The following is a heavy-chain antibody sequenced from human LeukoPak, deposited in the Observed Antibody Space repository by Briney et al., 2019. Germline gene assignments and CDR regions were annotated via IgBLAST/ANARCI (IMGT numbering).Heavy chain of an antibody. CDR1: GYTFSSYA. Sequence: GGSLRLSCAASGYTFSSYAMSWVRQAPGKGLEWVSAISGNGGSTYYADSVKGRFTISRDNSKSTLYLQMNSLRAEDTAVYYCARGGYSYAELDYWGQGNLVTVSS. CDR3: ARGGYSYAELDY. D-gene: IGHD5-18*01. CDR2: ISGNGGST. J-gene: IGHJ4*02. V-gene: IGHV3-23*01.